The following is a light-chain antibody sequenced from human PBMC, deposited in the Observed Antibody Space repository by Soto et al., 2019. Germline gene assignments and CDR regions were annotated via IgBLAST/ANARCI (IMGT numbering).Light chain of an antibody. CDR1: ESVSSGY. V-gene: IGKV3-20*01. Sequence: EIVLTQYPGTLSLSPGERATLSCRSIESVSSGYLAWYQQKPGQAPRLLIFRAFNRATGIPDRFSGSGSGTDFTLTISRQEPEDFAVYYCQQYVASPPTWTFGQGTKVEIK. J-gene: IGKJ1*01. CDR2: RAF. CDR3: QQYVASPPTWT.